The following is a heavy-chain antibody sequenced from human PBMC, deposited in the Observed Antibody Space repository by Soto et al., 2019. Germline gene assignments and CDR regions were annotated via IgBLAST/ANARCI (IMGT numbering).Heavy chain of an antibody. CDR2: IYYSGST. CDR3: ARQTGTKGLGWGRERRSYYYYGMDG. Sequence: PSETLSLTCTVSGGSISSSSYYWGWIRQPPGKGLEWIGSIYYSGSTYYNPSLKSRVTISVDTSKNQFSLKLSSVTAADTAVYYCARQTGTKGLGWGRERRSYYYYGMDGWGKGTTVTVAS. J-gene: IGHJ6*04. V-gene: IGHV4-39*01. D-gene: IGHD2-8*01. CDR1: GGSISSSSYY.